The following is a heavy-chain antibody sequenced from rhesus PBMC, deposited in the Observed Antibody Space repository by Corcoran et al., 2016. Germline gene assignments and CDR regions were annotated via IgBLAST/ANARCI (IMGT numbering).Heavy chain of an antibody. Sequence: EVQLVESGGGLAKPGGSLRLSCAASGFTFSSYWMNWVRQHPGKGLEWISAINSGGGSTYYADSVKGRFTISRDNSKNTLSLQMNSLRAEDTAVYYCAKNYGSNYFDYWGQGVLVTVSS. CDR3: AKNYGSNYFDY. V-gene: IGHV3S42*01. J-gene: IGHJ4*01. D-gene: IGHD4-29*01. CDR2: INSGGGST. CDR1: GFTFSSYW.